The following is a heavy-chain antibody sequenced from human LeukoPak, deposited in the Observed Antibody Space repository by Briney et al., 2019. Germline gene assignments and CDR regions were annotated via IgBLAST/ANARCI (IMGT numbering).Heavy chain of an antibody. D-gene: IGHD6-13*01. V-gene: IGHV3-48*03. J-gene: IGHJ6*02. CDR1: GFTFSSYE. CDR2: ISSSCSTI. Sequence: GGSLRLSCAASGFTFSSYEMNWVRQAPGKGLEWVSYISSSCSTIYYADSVKGRFTISRDNAKNSLYLQMNSLRAEDTAVYYCARAAAGSVFYYFGMDVWGQGTTVTVSS. CDR3: ARAAAGSVFYYFGMDV.